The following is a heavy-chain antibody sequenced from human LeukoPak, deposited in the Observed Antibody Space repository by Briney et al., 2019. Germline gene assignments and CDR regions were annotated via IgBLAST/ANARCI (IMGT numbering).Heavy chain of an antibody. CDR1: GFTFSSYG. CDR2: IWYDGSNK. D-gene: IGHD6-13*01. J-gene: IGHJ4*02. Sequence: PGGSLRLSCAASGFTFSSYGMHWVRQAPGKGLEWVAVIWYDGSNKYYADPVKGRFTISRDNSKNTLYLQMNSLRAEDTAVYYCARDYGSSWYLDYWGQGTLVTVSS. V-gene: IGHV3-33*01. CDR3: ARDYGSSWYLDY.